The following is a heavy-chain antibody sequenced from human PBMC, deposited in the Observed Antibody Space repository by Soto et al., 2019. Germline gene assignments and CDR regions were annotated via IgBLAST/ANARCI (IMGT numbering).Heavy chain of an antibody. CDR2: INAGNGNT. CDR3: ACIFSGGYSYGFYYYGMDV. J-gene: IGHJ6*02. D-gene: IGHD5-18*01. CDR1: GYTFTSYG. Sequence: ASVKVSCKASGYTFTSYGISWVRQAPGQGLEWMGWINAGNGNTKYSQKFQGRVTITRDTSASTAYMELSSLRSEDTAVYYCACIFSGGYSYGFYYYGMDVWGQGTTVTVSS. V-gene: IGHV1-18*01.